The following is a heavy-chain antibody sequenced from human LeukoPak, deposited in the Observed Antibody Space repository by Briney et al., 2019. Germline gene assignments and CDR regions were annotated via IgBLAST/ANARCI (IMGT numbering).Heavy chain of an antibody. Sequence: PSETLSLTCTVPGGSISSSSYYWGWIRQPPGKGLEWLGRIYYSGSTYYNPSLKSRVTISVDTSKNQCSLKLSSVTAADAAVYYCARRGEAAVAGTGGFDYWGQGTQVTVSS. D-gene: IGHD6-19*01. CDR2: IYYSGST. V-gene: IGHV4-39*01. CDR1: GGSISSSSYY. CDR3: ARRGEAAVAGTGGFDY. J-gene: IGHJ4*02.